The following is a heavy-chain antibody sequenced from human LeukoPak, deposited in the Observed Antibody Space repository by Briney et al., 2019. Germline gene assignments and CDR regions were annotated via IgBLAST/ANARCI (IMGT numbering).Heavy chain of an antibody. CDR2: ISGGGGSA. D-gene: IGHD3-22*01. V-gene: IGHV3-23*01. CDR3: AKDGEYYYDSSGYYPGS. CDR1: GFTFSSYA. Sequence: PGGSLRLSCAASGFTFSSYAMSWVRQAPGKGLEWVSSISGGGGSADYADSVKGRFTISRDNSKNTLYLQMNSLRAEDTAVYYCAKDGEYYYDSSGYYPGSWGQGTLVTVSS. J-gene: IGHJ4*02.